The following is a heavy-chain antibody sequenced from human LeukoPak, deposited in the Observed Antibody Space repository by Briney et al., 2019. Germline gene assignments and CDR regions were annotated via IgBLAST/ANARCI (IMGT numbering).Heavy chain of an antibody. V-gene: IGHV5-51*01. J-gene: IGHJ4*02. CDR2: IYPGDSDN. CDR1: GYSFTTYW. CDR3: ARLAYCGGDCYSGSFDY. D-gene: IGHD2-21*02. Sequence: GEPLKISCKGSGYSFTTYWLGWLRQMPGKGLEWMGIIYPGDSDNRYSPSFKGQVTVSADGSISTAYLQWSSLKASDTAMYYCARLAYCGGDCYSGSFDYWGQGTLVTVSS.